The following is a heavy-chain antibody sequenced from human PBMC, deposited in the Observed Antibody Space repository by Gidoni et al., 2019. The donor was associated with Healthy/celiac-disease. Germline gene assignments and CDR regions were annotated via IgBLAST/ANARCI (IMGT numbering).Heavy chain of an antibody. Sequence: QLQLQESGPGLVKPSETLSLTCTVSGGSISSSSYYWGWIRQPPGKGLEWIGSIYYSGGTYYNPSLKSRVTISVDTSKNQFSLKLSSVTAADTAVYYCARGLVGYSYGFSYYYYGMDVWGQGTTVTVSS. CDR3: ARGLVGYSYGFSYYYYGMDV. V-gene: IGHV4-39*07. J-gene: IGHJ6*02. CDR2: IYYSGGT. CDR1: GGSISSSSYY. D-gene: IGHD5-18*01.